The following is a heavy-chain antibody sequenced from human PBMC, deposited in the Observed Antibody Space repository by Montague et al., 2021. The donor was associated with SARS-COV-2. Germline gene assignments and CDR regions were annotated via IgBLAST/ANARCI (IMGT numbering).Heavy chain of an antibody. J-gene: IGHJ5*02. CDR3: ARRMVGWFDP. CDR1: GGSISSSSYY. CDR2: IYYSGST. D-gene: IGHD2-8*01. Sequence: SETLSLACTVSGGSISSSSYYWGWIRQPPGKGLEWIVSIYYSGSTYYNLSLKSRVTISVDTSKNQFSLKPSSVTAADTALYYCARRMVGWFDPWGQGTLVTVSS. V-gene: IGHV4-39*01.